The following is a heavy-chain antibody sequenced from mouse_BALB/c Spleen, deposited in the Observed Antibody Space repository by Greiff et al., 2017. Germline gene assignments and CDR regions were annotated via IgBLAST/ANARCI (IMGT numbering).Heavy chain of an antibody. Sequence: EVHLVESGGGLVKPGGSLKFSCAASGFTFSSYAMSWVRQTPEKRLEWVASISSGGSTYYPDSVKGRFTISRDNARNILYLQMSSLRSEDTAMYYCARRGGDYWGQGTTLTVSS. CDR2: ISSGGST. CDR3: ARRGGDY. CDR1: GFTFSSYA. V-gene: IGHV5-6-5*01. J-gene: IGHJ2*01.